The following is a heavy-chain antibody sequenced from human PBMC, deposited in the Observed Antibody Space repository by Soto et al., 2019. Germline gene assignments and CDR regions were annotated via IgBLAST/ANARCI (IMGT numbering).Heavy chain of an antibody. J-gene: IGHJ6*03. CDR3: AREGTIFGVVISYYMDV. V-gene: IGHV3-33*01. CDR1: GFTFSSYG. CDR2: IWYDGSNK. Sequence: QVQLVESGGGVVQPGRSLRLSCAASGFTFSSYGMHWVRQAPGKGLEWVAVIWYDGSNKYYADSVKGRFTISRDNSKNTLYLQMNSLRAEDTAVYYCAREGTIFGVVISYYMDVWSKGTTVTVSS. D-gene: IGHD3-3*01.